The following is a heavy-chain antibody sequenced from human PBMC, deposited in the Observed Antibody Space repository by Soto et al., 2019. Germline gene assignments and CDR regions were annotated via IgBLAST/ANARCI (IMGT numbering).Heavy chain of an antibody. V-gene: IGHV4-59*01. J-gene: IGHJ4*02. CDR1: GGSISSYY. CDR3: ARASRGVYYFDY. D-gene: IGHD6-13*01. Sequence: QVQLQVSGPGLVKPSETLSLTCTVSGGSISSYYWSWIRQPPGKGLEWIGYIYYSGSTNYNPSLKSRVTISVDTSKNQFSLKLSSVTAADTAVYYCARASRGVYYFDYWGQGTLVSVSS. CDR2: IYYSGST.